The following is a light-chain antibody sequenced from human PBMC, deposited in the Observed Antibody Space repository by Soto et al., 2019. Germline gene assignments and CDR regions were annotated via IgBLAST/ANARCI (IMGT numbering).Light chain of an antibody. CDR2: AAS. CDR1: QSISNF. V-gene: IGKV1-39*01. J-gene: IGKJ4*01. CDR3: QQNYSTPRLT. Sequence: DVQLTQSPSSLSASVGDRVTITCRANQSISNFLNWYQRKHGEAPKLLIYAASNLQSGVPSRFSGSGSATDFALTISVLQPDDFATYYCQQNYSTPRLTFGGGTKV.